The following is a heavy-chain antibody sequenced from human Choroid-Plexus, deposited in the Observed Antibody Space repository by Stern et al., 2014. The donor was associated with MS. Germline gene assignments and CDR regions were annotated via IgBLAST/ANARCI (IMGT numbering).Heavy chain of an antibody. V-gene: IGHV3-15*07. J-gene: IGHJ4*02. Sequence: VQLVESGGGPPPPPPPPPPPPPPPPPPLTNPPTPSLRHPPGTGLEWIPPIKFNAAETEYAAPVKGRFIISRDDSKTTLFLQMNGLITEDTAVYFCGADVSYQGSGEIDFWGQGTLVTVSS. CDR3: GADVSYQGSGEIDF. CDR2: IKFNAAET. D-gene: IGHD3-10*01. CDR1: PPPLTNPP.